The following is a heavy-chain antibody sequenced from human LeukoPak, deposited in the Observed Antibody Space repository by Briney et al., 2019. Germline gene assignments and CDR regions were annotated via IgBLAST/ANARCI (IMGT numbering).Heavy chain of an antibody. CDR1: GFTFDDYA. CDR2: ISWNSGSI. V-gene: IGHV3-9*01. Sequence: GGSLRLSCAASGFTFDDYAMHWVRQAPGKGLEWVSGISWNSGSIGYADSVKGRFTISRDNAKNSLYLQMNSLRAYDTALYYCEKVLWELLRGVFDIGGKGKMATVS. J-gene: IGHJ3*02. D-gene: IGHD1-26*01. CDR3: EKVLWELLRGVFDI.